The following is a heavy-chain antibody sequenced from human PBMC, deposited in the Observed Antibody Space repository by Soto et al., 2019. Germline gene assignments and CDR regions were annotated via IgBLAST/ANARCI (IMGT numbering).Heavy chain of an antibody. CDR1: GGSISSSNW. Sequence: QVQLQESGPGLVKPSGTLSLTCAVSGGSISSSNWWSWVRQPPGKGLEWIGEIYHSGNTNYNPSLKSRVTLSVDKSKNQFSLKLGSVTAADTAVYYCAKDTGPQAYDDGDYDYYYGMDVWGQGTTVTVSS. D-gene: IGHD4-17*01. J-gene: IGHJ6*02. V-gene: IGHV4-4*02. CDR2: IYHSGNT. CDR3: AKDTGPQAYDDGDYDYYYGMDV.